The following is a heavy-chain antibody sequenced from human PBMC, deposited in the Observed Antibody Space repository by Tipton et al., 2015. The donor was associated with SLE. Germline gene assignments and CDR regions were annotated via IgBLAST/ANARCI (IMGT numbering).Heavy chain of an antibody. CDR2: INWNGGST. J-gene: IGHJ6*02. V-gene: IGHV3-20*04. Sequence: SLRLSCAASGFTVSSNYMSWVRQAPGKGLEWVSGINWNGGSTGYADSVKGRFTISRDNAKNSLYLQMNSLRAEDTALYYCARGVYLSSRGRGYYYYGMDVWGQGTTVTVSS. D-gene: IGHD6-13*01. CDR3: ARGVYLSSRGRGYYYYGMDV. CDR1: GFTVSSNY.